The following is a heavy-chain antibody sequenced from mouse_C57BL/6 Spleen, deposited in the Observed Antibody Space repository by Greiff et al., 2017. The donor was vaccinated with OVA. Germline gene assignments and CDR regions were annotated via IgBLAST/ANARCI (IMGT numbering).Heavy chain of an antibody. D-gene: IGHD4-1*01. CDR3: ARDRANWAFDY. CDR2: ISYDGSN. CDR1: GYSITSGYY. J-gene: IGHJ2*01. V-gene: IGHV3-6*01. Sequence: VQLQQSGPGLVKPSQSLSLTCSVTGYSITSGYYWNWIRQFPGNKLEWMGYISYDGSNNYNPSLKNRISITRDTSKNQFFLKLNSVTTEDTATYYCARDRANWAFDYWGQGTTLTVSS.